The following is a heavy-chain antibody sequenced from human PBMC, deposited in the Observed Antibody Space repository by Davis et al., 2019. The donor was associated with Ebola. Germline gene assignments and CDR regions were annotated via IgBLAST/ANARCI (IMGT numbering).Heavy chain of an antibody. CDR1: GGTFSSYA. J-gene: IGHJ5*02. CDR3: ARVTGRITIFGVVTNWFDP. V-gene: IGHV4-34*01. Sequence: SCKASGGTFSSYAISWVRQPPGKGLEWIGEINHSGSTNYNPSLKSRVTISVDTSKNQFSLKLSSVTAADTAVYYCARVTGRITIFGVVTNWFDPWGQGTLVTVSS. D-gene: IGHD3-3*01. CDR2: INHSGST.